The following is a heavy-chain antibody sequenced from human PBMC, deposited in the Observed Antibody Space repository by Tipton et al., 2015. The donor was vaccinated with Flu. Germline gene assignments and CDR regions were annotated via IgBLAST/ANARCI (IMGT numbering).Heavy chain of an antibody. CDR3: AKDENEFYVFDY. CDR2: IWYDGSNK. D-gene: IGHD2/OR15-2a*01. CDR1: GFIFSTYG. V-gene: IGHV3-33*06. Sequence: SLRLSCAASGFIFSTYGMHWVRQAPGKGLEWVAVIWYDGSNKYYADSVKGRFSISRDNSKNTVYLQMNSLRAEDTAVYYCAKDENEFYVFDYWAQGTLVTVSP. J-gene: IGHJ4*02.